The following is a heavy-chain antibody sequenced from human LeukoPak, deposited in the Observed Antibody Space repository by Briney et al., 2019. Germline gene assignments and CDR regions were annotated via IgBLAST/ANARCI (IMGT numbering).Heavy chain of an antibody. V-gene: IGHV1-46*01. CDR3: ARDAVYSSSWYEVYYYMDV. CDR1: GYTFTSYY. CDR2: INPSGGST. J-gene: IGHJ6*03. D-gene: IGHD6-13*01. Sequence: ASVKVSCKASGYTFTSYYMHWVRQAPGQGLEWMGIINPSGGSTSYAQKFQGRVTMTRDMSTSTDYMELSSLRSDDTAVYYCARDAVYSSSWYEVYYYMDVWGKGTTVTVSS.